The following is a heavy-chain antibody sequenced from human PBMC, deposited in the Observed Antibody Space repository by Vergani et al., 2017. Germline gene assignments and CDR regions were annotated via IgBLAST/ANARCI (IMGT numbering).Heavy chain of an antibody. J-gene: IGHJ3*02. CDR1: GGSISSYY. CDR3: ARGSAGSGKRGAFDI. V-gene: IGHV4-59*01. Sequence: QVQLQESGPGLVKPSETLSLTCTVSGGSISSYYWSWIRQPPGKGLEWIGYIYYSGSTNYNPSLKSRVTISVETSKNQFSLKLSSVTAADTAVYYCARGSAGSGKRGAFDIWGQGTMVTVSS. CDR2: IYYSGST. D-gene: IGHD3-10*01.